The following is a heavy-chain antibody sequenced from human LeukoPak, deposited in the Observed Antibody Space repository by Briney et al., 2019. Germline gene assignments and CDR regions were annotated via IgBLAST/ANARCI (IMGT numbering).Heavy chain of an antibody. V-gene: IGHV1-46*01. CDR1: GYTFTSYY. CDR3: ARGVHVRVYDSNPHYGHY. CDR2: INPRTGST. Sequence: ASVKVSCKASGYTFTSYYIFWVRQAPGQGLEWMGIINPRTGSTSYSQKFQGRVTMTRDMSTSTAYMELSSLRSEDTALYYCARGVHVRVYDSNPHYGHYWGQGTLVTVSS. J-gene: IGHJ4*02. D-gene: IGHD3-22*01.